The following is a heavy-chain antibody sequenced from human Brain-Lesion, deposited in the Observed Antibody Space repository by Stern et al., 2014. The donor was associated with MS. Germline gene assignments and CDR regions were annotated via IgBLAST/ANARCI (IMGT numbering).Heavy chain of an antibody. CDR1: GGSISSGSFY. J-gene: IGHJ4*02. CDR2: IYSSGST. Sequence: QVQLVESGPGLVKPSQTLSLTCIVSGGSISSGSFYWNWIRQPAGKGLEWIGRIYSSGSTNYNPYLKSRVTLSGDKSKNPFSLKMFSMTAADTAVYYCARETGGYTYGDTDFFDYWGQGALVTVSS. D-gene: IGHD5-18*01. CDR3: ARETGGYTYGDTDFFDY. V-gene: IGHV4-61*02.